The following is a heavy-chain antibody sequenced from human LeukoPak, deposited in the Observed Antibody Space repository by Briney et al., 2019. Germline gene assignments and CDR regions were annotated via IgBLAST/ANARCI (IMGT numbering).Heavy chain of an antibody. Sequence: PGGSLRLSCAASGFTFRSYSMNWVRQAPGKGLVWVSSISSSSSYVYYADSVKGRFTISRDNAKNSLYLQMNSLRAEDTAVYYCARADIVATFYYYYGMDVWGQGTTVTVSS. CDR3: ARADIVATFYYYYGMDV. J-gene: IGHJ6*02. D-gene: IGHD5-12*01. CDR1: GFTFRSYS. CDR2: ISSSSSYV. V-gene: IGHV3-21*01.